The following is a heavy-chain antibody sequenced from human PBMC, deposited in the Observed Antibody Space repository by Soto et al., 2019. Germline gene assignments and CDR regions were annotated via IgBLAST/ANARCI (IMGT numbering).Heavy chain of an antibody. D-gene: IGHD3-3*01. V-gene: IGHV2-5*02. Sequence: QITLNESGPTVVRPTETLTLTCRFSGFSLTTSGVGMGWIRQSPGKAPEWLALIYWDDDKRYSASLKSMLTITKDTSKNQVVLTVSDLDPTDTATYYCAHRVLRTVFGLVTTTAIYFDFWGQGTPVAVSS. J-gene: IGHJ4*02. CDR2: IYWDDDK. CDR3: AHRVLRTVFGLVTTTAIYFDF. CDR1: GFSLTTSGVG.